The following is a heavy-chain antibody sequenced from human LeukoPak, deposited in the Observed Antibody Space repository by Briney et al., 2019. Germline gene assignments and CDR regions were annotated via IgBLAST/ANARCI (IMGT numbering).Heavy chain of an antibody. D-gene: IGHD1-26*01. J-gene: IGHJ4*02. Sequence: GGSLTLSCAPSAFTASIYSVTWSRQAPGKGFVSVSVTYSSGSPHDADSVKGRFTIYRDSSKNELYHQMNSRRAEDTAVYYCATGCCGATWGQGTLVTGSS. CDR3: ATGCCGAT. CDR2: TYSSGSP. CDR1: AFTASIYS. V-gene: IGHV3-53*01.